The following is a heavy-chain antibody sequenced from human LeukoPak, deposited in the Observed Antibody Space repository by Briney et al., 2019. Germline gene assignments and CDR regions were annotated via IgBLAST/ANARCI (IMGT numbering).Heavy chain of an antibody. V-gene: IGHV3-30*18. CDR3: AKTGLMRYYYDSSGYSHFDY. J-gene: IGHJ4*02. CDR1: GFTFSSYG. Sequence: GRSLRLSCAASGFTFSSYGMHWVRQAPGKGLEWVAVISYDGSNKYYADSVKGRFTIFRDNSKNTLYLQMNSLRAEDTAVYYCAKTGLMRYYYDSSGYSHFDYWGQGTLSPSPQ. CDR2: ISYDGSNK. D-gene: IGHD3-22*01.